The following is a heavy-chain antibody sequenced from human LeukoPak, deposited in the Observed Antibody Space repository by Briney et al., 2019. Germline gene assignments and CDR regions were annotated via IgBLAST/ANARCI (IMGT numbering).Heavy chain of an antibody. CDR2: IDPSDAYT. CDR1: GSRFTSYW. V-gene: IGHV5-10-1*01. Sequence: GAALKTSYKGSGSRFTSYWNSWGRPMAGKGGGWRGRIDPSDAYTNYSPSFQGHVTISADKSIGTAYLQWSSLKASDTAMYYCASYSSGWYGGFDYWGQGTLVTVSS. D-gene: IGHD6-19*01. CDR3: ASYSSGWYGGFDY. J-gene: IGHJ4*02.